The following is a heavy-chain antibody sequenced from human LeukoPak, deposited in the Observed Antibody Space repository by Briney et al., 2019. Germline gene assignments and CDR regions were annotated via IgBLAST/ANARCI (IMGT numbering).Heavy chain of an antibody. CDR1: GFSFSSHA. V-gene: IGHV3-23*01. Sequence: GGSLRLSCAASGFSFSSHAMNWVRQAPGKGLEWVSGISGTGSGTYYADSVKGRFTISRDNAKNTLFLQMNSLRDEDTAIYYCAKVPYYYDSTAYLFDYWGQGTLVTVSS. J-gene: IGHJ4*02. CDR2: ISGTGSGT. CDR3: AKVPYYYDSTAYLFDY. D-gene: IGHD3-22*01.